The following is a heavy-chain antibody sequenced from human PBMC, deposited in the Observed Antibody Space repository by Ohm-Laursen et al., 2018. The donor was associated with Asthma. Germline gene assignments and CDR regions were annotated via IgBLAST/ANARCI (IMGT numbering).Heavy chain of an antibody. CDR1: GFTFTTFW. CDR3: ARDRSSGWYVGYYFDY. J-gene: IGHJ4*02. V-gene: IGHV3-74*01. CDR2: INSDGRNT. D-gene: IGHD6-19*01. Sequence: SLRLSCAASGFTFTTFWMHWVRQAPGKGLVWVSRINSDGRNTIYADSVKGRFTISRDNSKNTLYLQMNSLRAEDTAVYYCARDRSSGWYVGYYFDYWGQGTLVTVSS.